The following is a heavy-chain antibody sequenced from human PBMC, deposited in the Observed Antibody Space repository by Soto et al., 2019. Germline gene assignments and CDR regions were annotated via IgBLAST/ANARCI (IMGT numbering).Heavy chain of an antibody. Sequence: EVQLVESGGGLVQPGGSLRLSCAGSGITFSSYWMSWVRQAPGKGLEWVANIKQDGSEKYYVDSVKGRFTISRDNSKNTLYLQMNSLRAEDTAVYYCARDDYGDDTDYWGQGTLVTVSS. CDR1: GITFSSYW. J-gene: IGHJ4*02. CDR2: IKQDGSEK. V-gene: IGHV3-7*01. D-gene: IGHD4-17*01. CDR3: ARDDYGDDTDY.